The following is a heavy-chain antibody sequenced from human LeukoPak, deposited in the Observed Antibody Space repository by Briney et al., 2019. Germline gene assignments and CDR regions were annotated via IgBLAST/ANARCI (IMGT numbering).Heavy chain of an antibody. V-gene: IGHV3-49*04. D-gene: IGHD6-19*01. CDR2: IRSKAYGGTT. CDR3: TRDRAGEQWLVPQYYFDY. J-gene: IGHJ4*02. Sequence: PGGSLRLSCTASGFTFGDYAMSWVRQAPGKGLEWVGFIRSKAYGGTTEYAASVKGRFTISRDDSKSIAYLQMNSLKTEDTAVYYCTRDRAGEQWLVPQYYFDYWGQGTLVTVSS. CDR1: GFTFGDYA.